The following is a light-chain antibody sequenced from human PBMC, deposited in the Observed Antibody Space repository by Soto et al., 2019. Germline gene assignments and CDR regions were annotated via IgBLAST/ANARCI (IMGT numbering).Light chain of an antibody. CDR1: SSDVGSYNL. Sequence: QSALTQPASVSGSPGQSITISCTGSSSDVGSYNLVSWYQQLPGKAPKLMIYEGSKRPSGVSNRFSGSKSGNTASLTISGLQAEDEADYYCCSYTDGSTSVVFGGGTKLTVL. V-gene: IGLV2-23*01. CDR3: CSYTDGSTSVV. J-gene: IGLJ2*01. CDR2: EGS.